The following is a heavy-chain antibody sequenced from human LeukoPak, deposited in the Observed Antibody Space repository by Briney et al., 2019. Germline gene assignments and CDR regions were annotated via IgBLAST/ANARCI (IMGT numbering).Heavy chain of an antibody. Sequence: GRSLRLSCAASGFIFSTYGMHWVRQAPGRGLEWVAVIWYDGSNKYYADSVKGRFTISRDNSKNTLYLQMNSLRAEDTAMYYCARIGYCSGGSCYSDSPFDIWGQGTMVTVSS. D-gene: IGHD2-15*01. CDR3: ARIGYCSGGSCYSDSPFDI. CDR1: GFIFSTYG. J-gene: IGHJ3*02. CDR2: IWYDGSNK. V-gene: IGHV3-33*01.